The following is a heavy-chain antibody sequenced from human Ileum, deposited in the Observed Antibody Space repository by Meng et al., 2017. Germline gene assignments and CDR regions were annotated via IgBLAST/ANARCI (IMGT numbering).Heavy chain of an antibody. CDR2: ISGSGGST. Sequence: GESLKISCAASGFTFSSYAMSWVRQAPGKGLEWVSAISGSGGSTYYADSVEGRFTISRDNSKNTLYLQMNSLRAEDTAVYYCAKAPYYYDSSGSTKRLNYGMDVWGQGTTVTVSS. J-gene: IGHJ6*02. CDR1: GFTFSSYA. CDR3: AKAPYYYDSSGSTKRLNYGMDV. V-gene: IGHV3-23*01. D-gene: IGHD3-22*01.